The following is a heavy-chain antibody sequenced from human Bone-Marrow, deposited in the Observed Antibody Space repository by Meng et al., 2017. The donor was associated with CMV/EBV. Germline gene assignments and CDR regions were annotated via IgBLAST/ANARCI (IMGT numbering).Heavy chain of an antibody. CDR3: ARGLGSSGPGDYYIYYGMDV. D-gene: IGHD6-19*01. CDR2: TSAYNGNT. Sequence: ASVKVSCKASGYTFTSYGISWVRQAPGQGLEWMGWTSAYNGNTNYAQKLQGRVTMTTDTSTSTAYMELRSLISDDRAVYYCARGLGSSGPGDYYIYYGMDVWRQGTTVTVSS. V-gene: IGHV1-18*01. J-gene: IGHJ6*02. CDR1: GYTFTSYG.